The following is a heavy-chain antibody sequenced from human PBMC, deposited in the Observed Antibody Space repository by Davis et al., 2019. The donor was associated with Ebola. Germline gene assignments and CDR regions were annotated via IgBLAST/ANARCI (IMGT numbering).Heavy chain of an antibody. CDR3: ARDPMGYYYGMDV. Sequence: AASVKVSCKASGYTFTSYYMHWVRQAPGQGLEWMGIINPSGGSTSYAQKFQGRVTMTRDTSTSTVYMELSSLRAEDTAVYYCARDPMGYYYGMDVWGQGTTVTVSS. CDR1: GYTFTSYY. J-gene: IGHJ6*02. CDR2: INPSGGST. V-gene: IGHV1-46*01.